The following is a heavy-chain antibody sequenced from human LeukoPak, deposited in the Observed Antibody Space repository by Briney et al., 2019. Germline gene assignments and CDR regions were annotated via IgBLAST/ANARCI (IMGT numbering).Heavy chain of an antibody. CDR3: AKVLEANWGSGGIDY. CDR2: ISYDGSNK. Sequence: EGSLRLSCAASGFTFSSYAMHWVRQAPGKGLEWVAVISYDGSNKYYADSVKGRFTISRDNSKNTLYLQMNSLRAEDTAVYYCAKVLEANWGSGGIDYWGQGTLVTVSS. D-gene: IGHD7-27*01. V-gene: IGHV3-30-3*01. CDR1: GFTFSSYA. J-gene: IGHJ4*02.